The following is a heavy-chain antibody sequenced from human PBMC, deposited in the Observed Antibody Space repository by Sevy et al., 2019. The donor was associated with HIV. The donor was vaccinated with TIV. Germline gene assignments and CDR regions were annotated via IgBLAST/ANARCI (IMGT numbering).Heavy chain of an antibody. V-gene: IGHV3-11*01. CDR2: ISSSDPTNGNTI. D-gene: IGHD3-10*01. CDR3: AREGSLRYLDL. Sequence: GGSLRLSCAASGFTFSDFYMTWIRHTPGRGLEWLSYISSSDPTNGNTIYYADSVKGRFTISRDNTKKALYLQMNSLRAEDTAVYYCAREGSLRYLDLWGRGTLVTVSS. CDR1: GFTFSDFY. J-gene: IGHJ2*01.